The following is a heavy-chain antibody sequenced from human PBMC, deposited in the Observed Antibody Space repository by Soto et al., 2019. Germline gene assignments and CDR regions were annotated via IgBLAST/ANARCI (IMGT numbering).Heavy chain of an antibody. CDR1: GGSFSRSSYY. CDR2: IDYSGST. J-gene: IGHJ6*02. CDR3: ARLGYYYGSGSYYSLLYYYYGMDV. V-gene: IGHV4-39*01. Sequence: SETLSHTCTVSGGSFSRSSYYWGGMRQPPGKGLEWIGRIDYSGSTYYNPSLKSRVTISVDTSKNQFSLKLSSVTAADTAVYYCARLGYYYGSGSYYSLLYYYYGMDVWGQGTTVT. D-gene: IGHD3-10*01.